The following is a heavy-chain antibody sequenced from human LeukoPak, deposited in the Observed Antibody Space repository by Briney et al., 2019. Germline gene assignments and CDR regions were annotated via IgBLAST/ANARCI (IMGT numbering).Heavy chain of an antibody. Sequence: PSETLSLTCAVYGGSFSGYYWSWIRQPPGKGLEWIGEINHSGSTNYNLSLKSRVTISVDTSKNQFSLKLSSVTAADTAVYYCAREGRGYSYGGRITDRPYYFDYWGQGTLVTVSS. CDR2: INHSGST. V-gene: IGHV4-34*01. CDR1: GGSFSGYY. CDR3: AREGRGYSYGGRITDRPYYFDY. J-gene: IGHJ4*02. D-gene: IGHD5-18*01.